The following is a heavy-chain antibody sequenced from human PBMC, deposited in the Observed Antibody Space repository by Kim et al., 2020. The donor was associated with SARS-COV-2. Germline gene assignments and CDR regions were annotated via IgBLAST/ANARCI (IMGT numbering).Heavy chain of an antibody. D-gene: IGHD3-16*01. Sequence: GGSLRLSCAASGFTFSNYWMSWVRQAPGNGLEWVATIKEDGSMKLYVDSVRGRFTISKDNAKNSVDLQMSSLRVEDTAVYYCARDNYGDYPDWGQGTLVT. CDR1: GFTFSNYW. V-gene: IGHV3-7*01. CDR2: IKEDGSMK. J-gene: IGHJ4*02. CDR3: ARDNYGDYPD.